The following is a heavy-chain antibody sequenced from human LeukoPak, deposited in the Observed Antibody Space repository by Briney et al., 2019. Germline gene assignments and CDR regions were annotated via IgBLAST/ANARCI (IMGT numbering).Heavy chain of an antibody. Sequence: ASVTVSCKASGYTFTSCAMHWVRQAPGQRLEWMGWINAGNGNTKYSQKFQGRVTITRDTSASTAYMELSSLRSEDTAVYYCARIDSGWYGPSLDYWGQGTLVTVSS. V-gene: IGHV1-3*01. CDR1: GYTFTSCA. J-gene: IGHJ4*02. D-gene: IGHD6-19*01. CDR2: INAGNGNT. CDR3: ARIDSGWYGPSLDY.